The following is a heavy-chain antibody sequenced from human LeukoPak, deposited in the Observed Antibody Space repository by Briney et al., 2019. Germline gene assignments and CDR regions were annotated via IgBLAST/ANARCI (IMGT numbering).Heavy chain of an antibody. V-gene: IGHV4-4*02. CDR2: IYHSGST. CDR3: ARHVYCTNGVCLNDYYYYYMDV. J-gene: IGHJ6*03. Sequence: SGTLSLTCAVSGGSISSSNWWSWVRQPPGKGLEWIGEIYHSGSTNYNPSLKSRVTISVDKSKNQFSLKLSSVTAADTAVYYCARHVYCTNGVCLNDYYYYYMDVWGKGTTVTVSS. D-gene: IGHD2-8*01. CDR1: GGSISSSNW.